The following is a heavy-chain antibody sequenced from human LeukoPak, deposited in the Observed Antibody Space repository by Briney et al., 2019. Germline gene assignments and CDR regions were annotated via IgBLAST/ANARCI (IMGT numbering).Heavy chain of an antibody. CDR2: IYYSGST. V-gene: IGHV4-61*05. CDR1: GGSISSSSYY. CDR3: ARVFSLKQLWGQVRFDP. Sequence: SETLSLTCTVSGGSISSSSYYWGWIRQPPGKGLEWIGYIYYSGSTNYNPSLKSRVTISVDTSKNQFSLKLSSVTAADTAVYYCARVFSLKQLWGQVRFDPWGQGTLVTVSS. D-gene: IGHD5-18*01. J-gene: IGHJ5*02.